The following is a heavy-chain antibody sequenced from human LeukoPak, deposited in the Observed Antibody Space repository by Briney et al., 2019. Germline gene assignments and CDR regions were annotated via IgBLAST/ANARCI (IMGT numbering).Heavy chain of an antibody. CDR3: AKDSLADIDY. D-gene: IGHD3-16*01. CDR1: GFIFSTYG. J-gene: IGHJ4*02. CDR2: IRHDGSIK. V-gene: IGHV3-30*02. Sequence: GGSLRLSCAASGFIFSTYGMYWVRQAPCKGLEWVAFIRHDGSIKNYADSVKGRSTISRDNSKNTLYLQMNSLRAEDTAVYYCAKDSLADIDYWGQGTLVTVSS.